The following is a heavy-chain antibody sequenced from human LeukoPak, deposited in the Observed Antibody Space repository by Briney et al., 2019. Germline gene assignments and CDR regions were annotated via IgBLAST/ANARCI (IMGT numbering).Heavy chain of an antibody. V-gene: IGHV4-59*08. D-gene: IGHD3-22*01. CDR1: GGSISGYY. CDR3: ARHFTYYYDSSGYPRDAFDI. J-gene: IGHJ3*02. CDR2: MYYSGST. Sequence: SETLSLTCTVSGGSISGYYWSWIRQSPEKGLVWIVYMYYSGSTNYNPSLKSRVTISIDMSKKQFSLKLSSVTAADTALYYCARHFTYYYDSSGYPRDAFDIWGQGTMVTVSS.